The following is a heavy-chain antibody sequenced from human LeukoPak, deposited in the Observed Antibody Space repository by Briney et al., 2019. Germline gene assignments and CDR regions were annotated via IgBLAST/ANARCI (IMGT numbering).Heavy chain of an antibody. CDR3: AKDYSNYEYYFDY. Sequence: GGSLRLSCVASGFTFSSYAMSWVRQAPGKGLEWVSAISGSGGSTYYADSVKGRFTISRDNSKNTLYLQMNSLRAEDTAVYYCAKDYSNYEYYFDYWGQGTLVTVSS. J-gene: IGHJ4*02. CDR1: GFTFSSYA. V-gene: IGHV3-23*01. CDR2: ISGSGGST. D-gene: IGHD4-11*01.